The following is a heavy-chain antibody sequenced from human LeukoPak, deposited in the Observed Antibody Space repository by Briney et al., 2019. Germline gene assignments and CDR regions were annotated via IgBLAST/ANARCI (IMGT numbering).Heavy chain of an antibody. CDR1: GYTFTSYY. J-gene: IGHJ4*02. V-gene: IGHV1-46*01. D-gene: IGHD3-9*01. Sequence: ASVKVSCKASGYTFTSYYMHWVRQAPGQGLEWMGIINPSGGSTSYAQKFQGRVTMTRDTSTSTVYMELSSLRSEDTAVYYCARGPNLTPPGYRSDFDYWGQGTLVTVSS. CDR2: INPSGGST. CDR3: ARGPNLTPPGYRSDFDY.